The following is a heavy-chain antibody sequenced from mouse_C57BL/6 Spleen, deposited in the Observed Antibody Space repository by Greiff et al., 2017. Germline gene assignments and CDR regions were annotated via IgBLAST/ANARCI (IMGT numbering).Heavy chain of an antibody. CDR2: IYPGSGNT. CDR3: ARGDDGFPWFAY. CDR1: GYSFTSYY. D-gene: IGHD2-3*01. Sequence: VQLQQSGPELVKPGASVKISCKASGYSFTSYYIHWVKQRPGQGLEWIGWIYPGSGNTKYNEKFKGKDTLTADTSSSTAYMQLSSLTSEDSAVYYCARGDDGFPWFAYWGQGNLVTVSA. J-gene: IGHJ3*01. V-gene: IGHV1-66*01.